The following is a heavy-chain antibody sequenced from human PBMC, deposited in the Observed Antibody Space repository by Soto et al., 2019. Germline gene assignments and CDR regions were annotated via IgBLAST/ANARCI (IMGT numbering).Heavy chain of an antibody. V-gene: IGHV3-23*01. Sequence: PGGSLRLSCADSGFTFSSHAMTWVRQAPGKGLAWVSAISGSGDDTHYADSVKGRFTISRDYSKNTLYLQMNSLRAEDTAIYYCAKDHAASGHYSGSYLDYWGQGTLVTVSS. CDR3: AKDHAASGHYSGSYLDY. D-gene: IGHD3-22*01. CDR2: ISGSGDDT. CDR1: GFTFSSHA. J-gene: IGHJ4*02.